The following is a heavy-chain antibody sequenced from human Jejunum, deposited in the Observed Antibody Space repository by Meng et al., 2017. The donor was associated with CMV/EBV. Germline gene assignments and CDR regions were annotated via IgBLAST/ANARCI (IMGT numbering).Heavy chain of an antibody. CDR1: GVNFRIAW. D-gene: IGHD7-27*01. J-gene: IGHJ3*01. CDR2: LKSRNDGGTA. V-gene: IGHV3-15*05. Sequence: SGVNFRIAWMTWARQAPGKGLEWVARLKSRNDGGTADYAAPVKGRFSISRDDSKSSVYLQMNNLKSDDTAMYYCTANWGSSPFDFWGQGTMVTVSS. CDR3: TANWGSSPFDF.